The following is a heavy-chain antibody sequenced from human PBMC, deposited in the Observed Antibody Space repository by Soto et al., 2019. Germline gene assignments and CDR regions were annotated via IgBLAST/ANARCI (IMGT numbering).Heavy chain of an antibody. Sequence: QVQLVQSGAEVKKPGASVKVSCKASGYTFTSYAMHWVRQAPGQRLEWMGWINAGNGNTKYSQKFQGRVTLTRDTTASTAYMELSSLRSEDTAVYYCARGLAALLWGDAFDLWGQGTMVTVSS. D-gene: IGHD2-15*01. CDR2: INAGNGNT. V-gene: IGHV1-3*01. CDR1: GYTFTSYA. J-gene: IGHJ3*01. CDR3: ARGLAALLWGDAFDL.